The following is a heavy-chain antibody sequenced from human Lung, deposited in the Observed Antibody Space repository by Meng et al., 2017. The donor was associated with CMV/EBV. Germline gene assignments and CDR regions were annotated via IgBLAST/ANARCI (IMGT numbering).Heavy chain of an antibody. D-gene: IGHD2-2*01. CDR1: GFIFTSYA. Sequence: QVQLVESGAEVKKPGASVKVSCEASGFIFTSYAISWVRQAPGQGLQYMGWISAYNGNTNYAQELQGRVTMTTDTSTSTAYMELRSLRFDDTAVYYCARFYYSSTSCPHVLIDYWGQGTLVTVSS. J-gene: IGHJ4*01. CDR3: ARFYYSSTSCPHVLIDY. V-gene: IGHV1-18*01. CDR2: ISAYNGNT.